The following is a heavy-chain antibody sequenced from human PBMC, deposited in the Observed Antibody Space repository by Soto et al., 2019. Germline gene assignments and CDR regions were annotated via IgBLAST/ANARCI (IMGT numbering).Heavy chain of an antibody. Sequence: SGATLGNPTQTLTLTCTFSGLSLSTSGVGVGWIRQPPGKALEWLALIYWNDDKRYSPSLKSRLTITKDTSKNQVVLTMTNMDPVDTATYYCAHVTYYYDSSGYLRLDNWFDPWGQGTLVTVSS. D-gene: IGHD3-22*01. V-gene: IGHV2-5*01. J-gene: IGHJ5*02. CDR1: GLSLSTSGVG. CDR3: AHVTYYYDSSGYLRLDNWFDP. CDR2: IYWNDDK.